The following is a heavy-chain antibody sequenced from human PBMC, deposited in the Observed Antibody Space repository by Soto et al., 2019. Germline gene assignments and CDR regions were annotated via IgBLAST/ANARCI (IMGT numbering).Heavy chain of an antibody. D-gene: IGHD4-17*01. V-gene: IGHV4-34*01. CDR2: INHSGST. CDR3: ARGAHYGDPNWFDP. CDR1: GGSFSGYY. J-gene: IGHJ5*02. Sequence: SETLSLTCAVYGGSFSGYYWSWIRQPPGKGLEWIGEINHSGSTNYNPSLKSRVTISVDTSKNQFSLKLSSVTAADTAVYYCARGAHYGDPNWFDPWGQGTLVTVSS.